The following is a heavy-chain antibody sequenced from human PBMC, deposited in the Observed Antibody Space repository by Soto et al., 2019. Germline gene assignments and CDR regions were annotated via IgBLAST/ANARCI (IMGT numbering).Heavy chain of an antibody. CDR1: GFTFSSYW. V-gene: IGHV3-7*01. Sequence: GGSLRLSCAASGFTFSSYWMSWVRQAPGKGLEWVANIKQDGSEKYYVDSVKGRFTISRDNAKNSLYLQMNSLRAEDTAGYYCARSKLSSSLTGIFDYWGQGTLVTVSS. CDR2: IKQDGSEK. J-gene: IGHJ4*02. D-gene: IGHD6-13*01. CDR3: ARSKLSSSLTGIFDY.